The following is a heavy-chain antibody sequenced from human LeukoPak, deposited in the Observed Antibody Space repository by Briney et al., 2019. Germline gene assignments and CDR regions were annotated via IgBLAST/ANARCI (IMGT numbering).Heavy chain of an antibody. CDR1: GFTFSTYN. Sequence: TGGSLRLSCAASGFTFSTYNMNWVRQAPGKGLKWVSYISSSSSTIYYADSVEGRFTISRDNAKNSLYLQMNSLRAEDTAVYYCARATGTSSDDFDYWGQGILVTVSS. V-gene: IGHV3-48*04. CDR3: ARATGTSSDDFDY. D-gene: IGHD2-2*01. J-gene: IGHJ4*02. CDR2: ISSSSSTI.